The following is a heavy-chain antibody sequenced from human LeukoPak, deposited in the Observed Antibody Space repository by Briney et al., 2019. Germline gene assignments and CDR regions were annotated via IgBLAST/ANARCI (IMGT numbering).Heavy chain of an antibody. CDR1: GGTFSSYA. CDR2: IIPIFGTA. CDR3: ATGYCSSTSCSTHQKYYYYYMDV. V-gene: IGHV1-69*01. D-gene: IGHD2-2*01. J-gene: IGHJ6*03. Sequence: SVKVSCKASGGTFSSYAISCVRQAPGQGLEWMGGIIPIFGTANYAQKFQGRVTITADESTSTAYMELSSLRSEDTAVYYCATGYCSSTSCSTHQKYYYYYMDVWGKGTTVTISS.